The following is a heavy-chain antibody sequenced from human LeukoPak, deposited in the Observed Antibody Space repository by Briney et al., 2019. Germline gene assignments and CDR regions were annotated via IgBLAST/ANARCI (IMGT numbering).Heavy chain of an antibody. D-gene: IGHD6-25*01. J-gene: IGHJ4*02. CDR3: ARAGIAPAQGFDH. CDR2: IDWDDDK. CDR1: GSSLSTSGMC. Sequence: SGPTLVNPTQTLTLTFTFSGSSLSTSGMCVSWIRQPPGKALEWLARIDWDDDKYYSTSLKTRLTISKDTSKNQVVLTMTNMDPVDTATYYCARAGIAPAQGFDHWGQGTLVTVSS. V-gene: IGHV2-70*11.